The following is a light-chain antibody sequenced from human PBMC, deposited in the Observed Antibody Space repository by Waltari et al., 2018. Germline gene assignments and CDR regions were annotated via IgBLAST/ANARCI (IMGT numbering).Light chain of an antibody. CDR3: QQYCTSPST. CDR1: QGILNS. CDR2: TAS. V-gene: IGKV1-NL1*01. J-gene: IGKJ2*01. Sequence: DIQMTQSPSSLSASVGDTVTITCRASQGILNSLAWYQQKPGKAPKVLVSTASSLQSGGPSRFSGSGSGTLDTLTISSLQPEDFASDYCQQYCTSPSTFCQGSKLEIK.